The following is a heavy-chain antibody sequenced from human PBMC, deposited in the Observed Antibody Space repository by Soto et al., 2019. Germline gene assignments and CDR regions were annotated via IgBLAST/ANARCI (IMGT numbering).Heavy chain of an antibody. V-gene: IGHV3-23*01. J-gene: IGHJ4*02. CDR2: ITGSSDYT. CDR1: GFIFSSYA. Sequence: QPGGSLRLSCEASGFIFSSYAMNWVRQAPGKGLQWVSSITGSSDYTSYIASVKGRFTISRDNSKNTLYLQMNSLRAEDTAVYFCAKEQTTGAHYALDYWRQGTLVTVSS. CDR3: AKEQTTGAHYALDY. D-gene: IGHD2-8*02.